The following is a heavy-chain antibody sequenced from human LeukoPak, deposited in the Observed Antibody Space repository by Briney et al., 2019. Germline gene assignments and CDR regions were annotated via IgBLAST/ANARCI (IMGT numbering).Heavy chain of an antibody. V-gene: IGHV4-34*01. CDR2: INHSGST. Sequence: SETLSLTCAGYGGSISSYYWSWIRQPPGKGLEWIGEINHSGSTNYNPSLESRVTMSIDTSNNQFSLNLSSLTAADTDVYYCARKILGYGSGGSCPKWGQGTLVTVSS. CDR1: GGSISSYY. J-gene: IGHJ4*02. CDR3: ARKILGYGSGGSCPK. D-gene: IGHD2-15*01.